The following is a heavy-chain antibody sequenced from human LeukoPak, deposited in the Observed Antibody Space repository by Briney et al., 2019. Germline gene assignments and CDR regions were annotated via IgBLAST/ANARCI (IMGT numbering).Heavy chain of an antibody. D-gene: IGHD3-3*01. V-gene: IGHV3-21*01. CDR3: ARALGWVLRFLE. CDR2: ISSSSSYI. J-gene: IGHJ4*02. CDR1: GFTFSSHA. Sequence: GGSLRLSCAASGFTFSSHALSWVRQAPGKGLEWVSSISSSSSYIYYADSVKGRFTISRDNAKNSLYLQMNSLRAEDTAVYYCARALGWVLRFLEGGQGTLVTVSS.